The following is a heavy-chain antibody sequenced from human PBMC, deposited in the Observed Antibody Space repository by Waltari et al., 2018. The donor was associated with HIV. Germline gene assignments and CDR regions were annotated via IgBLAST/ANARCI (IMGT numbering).Heavy chain of an antibody. CDR1: GGSISSGSYY. CDR2: IYTSGST. CDR3: AAYYYDSSGYGGYYYGMDV. Sequence: QVQLQESGPGLVKPSQTLSLTCTVSGGSISSGSYYRSWLRQPAGRGLEWMGRIYTSGSTHYHPSLKSRVTISLDTSKNQFSLKLSSVTAADTAVYYCAAYYYDSSGYGGYYYGMDVWGQGTTVTVSS. V-gene: IGHV4-61*02. D-gene: IGHD3-22*01. J-gene: IGHJ6*02.